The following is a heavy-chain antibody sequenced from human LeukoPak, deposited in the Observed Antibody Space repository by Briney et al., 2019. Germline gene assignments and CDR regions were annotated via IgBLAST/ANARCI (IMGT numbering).Heavy chain of an antibody. CDR3: ARHAAVSGQWSRPLDY. CDR2: IYCSGST. D-gene: IGHD3-3*01. J-gene: IGHJ4*02. Sequence: SETLSLTCPVSGASISSSTYCGGCVRQPPGKGVWWRATIYCSGSTYYRPSLRSPVTISVDRSKHKFSLKLTSVTAADTAAYYCARHAAVSGQWSRPLDYWGQGSLVTVSS. V-gene: IGHV4-39*01. CDR1: GASISSSTYC.